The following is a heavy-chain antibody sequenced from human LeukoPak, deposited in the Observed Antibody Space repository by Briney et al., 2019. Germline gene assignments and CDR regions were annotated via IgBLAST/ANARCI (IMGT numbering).Heavy chain of an antibody. V-gene: IGHV4-34*01. Sequence: SETLSLTCAVYGGSFSGYYWSWISQPPGKGLEWIGEINHSGSTNYNPSLKSRVTISVDTSKNQFSLKLSSVTAADTAVYYCARQCSSTSCPDGAFDIWGQGTMVTVSS. CDR2: INHSGST. CDR1: GGSFSGYY. J-gene: IGHJ3*02. CDR3: ARQCSSTSCPDGAFDI. D-gene: IGHD2-2*01.